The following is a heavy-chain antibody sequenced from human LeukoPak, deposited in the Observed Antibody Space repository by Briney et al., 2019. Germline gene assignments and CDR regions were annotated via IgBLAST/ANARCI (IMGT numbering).Heavy chain of an antibody. V-gene: IGHV4-38-2*01. Sequence: SETLSLTCAVSGYSISSGYYWGWIRQPPGKGLEWIGEINHSGSTNYNPSLKSRVTISVDTSKNQFSPKLSSVTAADTAVYYCARGIKQWLVRNAFDIWGQGTMVTVSS. D-gene: IGHD6-19*01. J-gene: IGHJ3*02. CDR3: ARGIKQWLVRNAFDI. CDR1: GYSISSGYY. CDR2: INHSGST.